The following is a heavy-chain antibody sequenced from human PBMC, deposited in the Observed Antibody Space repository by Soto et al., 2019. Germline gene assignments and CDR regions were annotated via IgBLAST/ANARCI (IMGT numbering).Heavy chain of an antibody. Sequence: GGSLRLSCAASGFTFSSYGMHWVRQAPGKGLEWVAVISYDGSNKYYADSVMGRFTISRDNSKNTLYLQMNSLRAEDTAVYYCAKETVMYSSWDYFDYWGQGTLVTVSS. J-gene: IGHJ4*02. V-gene: IGHV3-30*18. D-gene: IGHD6-13*01. CDR2: ISYDGSNK. CDR1: GFTFSSYG. CDR3: AKETVMYSSWDYFDY.